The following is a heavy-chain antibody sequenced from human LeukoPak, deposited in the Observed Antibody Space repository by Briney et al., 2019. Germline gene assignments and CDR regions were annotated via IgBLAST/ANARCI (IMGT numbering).Heavy chain of an antibody. CDR2: IYHSGDT. CDR1: GSSISSGYY. CDR3: ARLIRTGGGQGAFDI. Sequence: KPSETLSLTCAVSGSSISSGYYWGWIRQPPGKGLEWIGNIYHSGDTYYKPSLKSRATISVHTSKNQFSLKLNSVTAADTAIYYCARLIRTGGGQGAFDIWGQGTMVTVSS. D-gene: IGHD2-8*02. J-gene: IGHJ3*02. V-gene: IGHV4-38-2*01.